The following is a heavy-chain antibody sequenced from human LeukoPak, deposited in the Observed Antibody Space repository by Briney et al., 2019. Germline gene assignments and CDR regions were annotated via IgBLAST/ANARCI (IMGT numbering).Heavy chain of an antibody. J-gene: IGHJ4*02. Sequence: PGGSLRLSCAASGFTVGTNDMSWVRQAPGKGLDWVSAIYSGDTTYYADSVKGRFTISRDNSKNTLYLQMNSLRPEDTALYYCARHRIPEDDGFSAPLSSVFPAPLSNWGQGTLVTVS. CDR1: GFTVGTND. CDR3: ARHRIPEDDGFSAPLSSVFPAPLSN. D-gene: IGHD1-14*01. CDR2: IYSGDTT. V-gene: IGHV3-53*01.